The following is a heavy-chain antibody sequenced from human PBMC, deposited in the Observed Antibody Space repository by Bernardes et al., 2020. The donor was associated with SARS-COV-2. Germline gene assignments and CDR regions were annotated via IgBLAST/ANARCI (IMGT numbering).Heavy chain of an antibody. CDR3: ARTLPLRYSRSSGWYFDH. Sequence: SGPTQVKPTQTLTLTSTFSGFSPSSSGMCVSWIRQPPGKALEWLARIDLDDDKYYSKSLKTRLTISKDTSKNQAVLTMTNMDPADTATYYCARTLPLRYSRSSGWYFDHWDSGTLVTVSS. D-gene: IGHD6-6*01. V-gene: IGHV2-70*11. CDR2: IDLDDDK. CDR1: GFSPSSSGMC. J-gene: IGHJ2*01.